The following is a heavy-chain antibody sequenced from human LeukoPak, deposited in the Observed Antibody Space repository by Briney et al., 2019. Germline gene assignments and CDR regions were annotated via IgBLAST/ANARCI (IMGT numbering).Heavy chain of an antibody. CDR3: ARDKIVGATHFDY. V-gene: IGHV1-69*05. J-gene: IGHJ4*02. Sequence: SVKVSCKASGGTFSSYVISWVRQAPGQGLEWMGGIIPLFGTADYAQKFQGRVTMTRDMSTSTVYMELSSLRAEDTAVYYCARDKIVGATHFDYWGQGTLVTVSS. D-gene: IGHD1-26*01. CDR1: GGTFSSYV. CDR2: IIPLFGTA.